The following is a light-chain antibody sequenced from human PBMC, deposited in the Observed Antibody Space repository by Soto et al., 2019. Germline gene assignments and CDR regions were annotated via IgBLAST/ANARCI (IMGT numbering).Light chain of an antibody. Sequence: QAVVTQEPSLTVSPGGTVTLTCGSSTGAVTSGHYPYWFQQKPGQAPRTLISDTSNKHSWTPARFSGSLLGGKAALTLSGAQPEDEAEYYCLLSYSGAVLFGGGTKLTVL. CDR1: TGAVTSGHY. J-gene: IGLJ2*01. CDR3: LLSYSGAVL. CDR2: DTS. V-gene: IGLV7-46*01.